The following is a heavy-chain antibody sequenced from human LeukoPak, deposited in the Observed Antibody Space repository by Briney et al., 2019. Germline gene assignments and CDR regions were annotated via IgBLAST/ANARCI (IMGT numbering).Heavy chain of an antibody. J-gene: IGHJ4*02. CDR3: ARGRGQATRAKYSSSWYVDY. D-gene: IGHD6-13*01. Sequence: SETLSLTCAVYGGSFSGYYWSWIRQPPGKGLEWIGEINHSGSTSYNPSLKSRVTISVDTSKNQFSLKLSSVTAADTAVYYCARGRGQATRAKYSSSWYVDYWGQGTLVTVSS. V-gene: IGHV4-34*01. CDR1: GGSFSGYY. CDR2: INHSGST.